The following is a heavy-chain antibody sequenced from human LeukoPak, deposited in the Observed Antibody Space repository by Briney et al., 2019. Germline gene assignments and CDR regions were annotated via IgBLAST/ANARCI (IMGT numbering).Heavy chain of an antibody. V-gene: IGHV3-21*01. Sequence: GGSLRLSCAASGFTFSNYGMSWVRQAPGKGLEWVSSISSSSSYIYYADSVKGRFTISRDNAKNSLYLQMNSLRAEDTAVYYCARDKGIGYSSGWYVWGQGTLVTVSS. CDR3: ARDKGIGYSSGWYV. D-gene: IGHD6-19*01. CDR1: GFTFSNYG. J-gene: IGHJ4*02. CDR2: ISSSSSYI.